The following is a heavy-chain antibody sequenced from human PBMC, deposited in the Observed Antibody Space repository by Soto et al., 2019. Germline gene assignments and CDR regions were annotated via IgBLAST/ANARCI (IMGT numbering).Heavy chain of an antibody. Sequence: QVQLVESGRGVVQPGRSLRLSCAASGFTFSSYGMHWVRQAPGKGLEWVAVIWYDGSNKYYSDSVKGRFTITRDNSKNTLYLQMNSLRAEDTVVYYGARGGMTNYVDYWAQGKLVTVS. CDR1: GFTFSSYG. CDR2: IWYDGSNK. CDR3: ARGGMTNYVDY. J-gene: IGHJ4*02. V-gene: IGHV3-33*01.